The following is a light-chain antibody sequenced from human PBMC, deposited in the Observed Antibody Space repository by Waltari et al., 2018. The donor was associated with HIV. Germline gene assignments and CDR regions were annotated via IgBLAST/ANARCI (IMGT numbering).Light chain of an antibody. J-gene: IGLJ2*01. V-gene: IGLV1-40*01. CDR3: QSYDSGLSGSTV. CDR2: ATT. Sequence: QSVLTQPPSVSGAPGQMVTIPCPGRSSNTRAGFAVLWYQQLPGTAPKLLIYATTNRPSGVPDRFFGSRSGTSASLAITGLQAEDEADYYCQSYDSGLSGSTVFGGGTKLTVL. CDR1: SSNTRAGFA.